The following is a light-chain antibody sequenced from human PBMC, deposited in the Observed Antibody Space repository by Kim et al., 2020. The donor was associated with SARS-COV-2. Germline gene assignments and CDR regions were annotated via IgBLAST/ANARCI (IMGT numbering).Light chain of an antibody. V-gene: IGKV3D-15*01. J-gene: IGKJ4*01. CDR2: GAS. CDR1: QDVYSN. CDR3: QQYNKWPPT. Sequence: VSPGERATRSCRASQDVYSNLAWYQQKPGQVPRLLIYGASTRATGIPSTFRGSGSGTEFTLTINSLQSEDFAIYYCQQYNKWPPTFGGGTKVDIK.